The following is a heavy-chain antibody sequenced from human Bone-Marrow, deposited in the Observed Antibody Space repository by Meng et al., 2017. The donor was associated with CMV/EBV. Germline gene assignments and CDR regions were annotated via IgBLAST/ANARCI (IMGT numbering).Heavy chain of an antibody. CDR3: AKISIKAAGGY. CDR2: IRNDGSNK. CDR1: GFTFSSYA. J-gene: IGHJ4*02. Sequence: GESLKISCAASGFTFSSYAMHWVRQAPGKGLEWVAFIRNDGSNKYYIDSVKGRFTISRDNSKNTLYLQMNSLRAEDTAVYYCAKISIKAAGGYWGQGTLVTVSS. V-gene: IGHV3-30*02. D-gene: IGHD6-13*01.